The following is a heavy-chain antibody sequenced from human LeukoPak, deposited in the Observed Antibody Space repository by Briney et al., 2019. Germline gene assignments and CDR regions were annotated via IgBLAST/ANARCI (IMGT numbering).Heavy chain of an antibody. CDR2: IYTSGST. J-gene: IGHJ5*02. Sequence: SETLSLTCTVSGGSISSYYWSWIRQPAGKGLEWIGRIYTSGSTNYNPSLKSRVTMSVDTSKNQFSLKLSSVTAADTAVYYCARYGIAAAGNWFDPWGQGTLVTVSS. CDR1: GGSISSYY. V-gene: IGHV4-4*07. CDR3: ARYGIAAAGNWFDP. D-gene: IGHD6-13*01.